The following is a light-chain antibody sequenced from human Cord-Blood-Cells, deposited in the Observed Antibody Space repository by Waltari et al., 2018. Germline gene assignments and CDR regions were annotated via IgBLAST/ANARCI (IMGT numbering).Light chain of an antibody. CDR3: QQSYSTPRLT. CDR2: AAS. V-gene: IGKV1-39*01. Sequence: QMTQHPYSLSASVGDRVTLTCPASQSISSYLHWYQQKPGKAPKLLIYAASSLQSGVPSRFSGSGSGTDFTLTISSLQPEDFATYYCQQSYSTPRLTFGGGTKVEIK. J-gene: IGKJ4*01. CDR1: QSISSY.